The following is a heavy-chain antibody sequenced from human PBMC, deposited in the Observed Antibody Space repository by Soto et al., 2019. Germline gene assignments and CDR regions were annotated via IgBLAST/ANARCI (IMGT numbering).Heavy chain of an antibody. D-gene: IGHD2-15*01. J-gene: IGHJ5*02. CDR1: GFTFSSYG. CDR3: ARHGVSPYCSGGSCYSDFFDP. Sequence: QVQLVESGGGVVQPGRSLRLSCAASGFTFSSYGMHWVRQAPGKGLEWVAVIWYDGSNKYYADSVKGRFTISRDNSKNTLYLQMNSLRAEDTAVYYCARHGVSPYCSGGSCYSDFFDPWGQGTLVTVSS. CDR2: IWYDGSNK. V-gene: IGHV3-33*01.